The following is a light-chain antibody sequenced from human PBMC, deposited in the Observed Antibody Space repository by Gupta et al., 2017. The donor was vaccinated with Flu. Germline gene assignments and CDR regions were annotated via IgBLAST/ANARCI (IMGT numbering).Light chain of an antibody. V-gene: IGKV1-5*03. Sequence: ENQMTQSPSTLSASEGDRVTITCRASQSISNWLAWYQQKPGKAPKLLIYKASSLESGVPSRFSGSGYGTEFTLTISSLQPDDFATYYCQQYNSYPWTFGQGTKVEIK. CDR1: QSISNW. CDR3: QQYNSYPWT. J-gene: IGKJ1*01. CDR2: KAS.